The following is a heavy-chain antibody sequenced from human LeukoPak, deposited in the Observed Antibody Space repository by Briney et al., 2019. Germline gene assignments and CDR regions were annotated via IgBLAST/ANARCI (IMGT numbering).Heavy chain of an antibody. V-gene: IGHV3-48*03. CDR1: GFTFSSYE. J-gene: IGHJ4*02. D-gene: IGHD1-26*01. CDR2: ISSSGSTI. CDR3: ASKELRGPFDY. Sequence: GGSLRLSCAASGFTFSSYEMNWVRQAPGKGLEWVSYISSSGSTIYYADSVKGRFTISRDNAKNSLYLQMNSLRAEDTAVYYCASKELRGPFDYWGQGTLVTVSS.